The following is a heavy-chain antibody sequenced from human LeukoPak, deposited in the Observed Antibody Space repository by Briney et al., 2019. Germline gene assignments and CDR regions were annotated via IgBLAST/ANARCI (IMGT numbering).Heavy chain of an antibody. CDR2: INTSGNI. V-gene: IGHV4-4*07. J-gene: IGHJ6*03. CDR1: GGSISGDY. Sequence: SETLSLTCTVSGGSISGDYWSWIRRPAGKGLEWIGRINTSGNINYNPSLKSRVTMSVDTSKNQFSLKLSSVTAADTAVYYCARGWGYMDVWGKGTTVTVSS. D-gene: IGHD1-26*01. CDR3: ARGWGYMDV.